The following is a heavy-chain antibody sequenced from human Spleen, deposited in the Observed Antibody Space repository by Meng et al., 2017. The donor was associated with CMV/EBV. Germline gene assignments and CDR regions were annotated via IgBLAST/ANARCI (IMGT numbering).Heavy chain of an antibody. Sequence: TVSGGSISNETNYWGWLRQSPGKGLRWIGSIYYIGPTYYDPSLKSRVPLSIDTSKNQFSLKVTSVTAADTAVYYCARDVLAAMSYFDPWGQGTLVTVSS. J-gene: IGHJ5*02. D-gene: IGHD2-2*01. CDR3: ARDVLAAMSYFDP. CDR1: GGSISNETNY. V-gene: IGHV4-39*07. CDR2: IYYIGPT.